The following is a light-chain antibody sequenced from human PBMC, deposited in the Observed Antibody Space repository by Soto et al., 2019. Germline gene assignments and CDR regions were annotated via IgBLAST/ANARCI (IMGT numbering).Light chain of an antibody. V-gene: IGKV1-8*01. CDR2: AAS. J-gene: IGKJ1*01. CDR1: QGISSY. CDR3: QQYYSYPEGWT. Sequence: AIRMTQSPSSLSASTGDRVTITCRASQGISSYLAWYQQKPGKAPKLLIYAASTLQSGVPSRFSGSGSGTDFTLTISCLQSEDFATYYCQQYYSYPEGWTLGQGTKVDIK.